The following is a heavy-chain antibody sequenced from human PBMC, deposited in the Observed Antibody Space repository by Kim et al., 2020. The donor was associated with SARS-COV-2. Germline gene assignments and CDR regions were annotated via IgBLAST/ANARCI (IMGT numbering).Heavy chain of an antibody. Sequence: ASVKVSCKASGYTFTSYYMHWVRQAPGQGLEWMGIINPSGGSTSYAQKFQGRVTMTRDTSTSTVYMELSSLRSEDTAVYYRARDGHIVVVIAIPSKTGYYGMDVWGQGTTVTVSS. CDR1: GYTFTSYY. J-gene: IGHJ6*02. CDR2: INPSGGST. V-gene: IGHV1-46*01. D-gene: IGHD2-21*01. CDR3: ARDGHIVVVIAIPSKTGYYGMDV.